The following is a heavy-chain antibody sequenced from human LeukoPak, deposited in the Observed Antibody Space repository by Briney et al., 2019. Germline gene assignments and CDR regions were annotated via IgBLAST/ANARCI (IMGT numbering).Heavy chain of an antibody. CDR1: GFTFSSYS. CDR3: AKGERDLGYCSNGVCYTGQYYFDY. V-gene: IGHV3-21*04. Sequence: GGSLRLSCAASGFTFSSYSMNWVRQAPGKGLEWVSSISSSSSYIYYADSVKGRFTISRDNAKNSLYLQMNSLRAEDTAVYYCAKGERDLGYCSNGVCYTGQYYFDYWGQGTLVTVSS. CDR2: ISSSSSYI. D-gene: IGHD2-8*01. J-gene: IGHJ4*02.